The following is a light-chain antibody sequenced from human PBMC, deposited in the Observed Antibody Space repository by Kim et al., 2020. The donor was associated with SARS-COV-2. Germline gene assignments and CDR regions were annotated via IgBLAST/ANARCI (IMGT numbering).Light chain of an antibody. CDR2: EGS. V-gene: IGLV2-23*03. J-gene: IGLJ1*01. Sequence: SITISCTGTSSDVVSYNLVSWYQQHPGKAPKLMIYEGSKRPSGVSNRFSGSKSGNTASLTISGLQAEDEADYYCCSYAGSNTFFYVFGTGTKVTVL. CDR1: SSDVVSYNL. CDR3: CSYAGSNTFFYV.